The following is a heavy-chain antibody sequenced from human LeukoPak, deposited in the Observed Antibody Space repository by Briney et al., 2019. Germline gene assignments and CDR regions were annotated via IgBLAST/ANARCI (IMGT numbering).Heavy chain of an antibody. CDR1: GFTFSTYE. D-gene: IGHD2-8*01. CDR2: ISASGNGRTI. J-gene: IGHJ4*02. CDR3: ERDPERGVYFEY. Sequence: GGSLRLSCAASGFTFSTYEMTWVRQAPGKGLEWVSYISASGNGRTIYYADSVKGRFTISRDNAKNSLYLQMNSLGAEDTAVYYCERDPERGVYFEYWGQGALVTVSS. V-gene: IGHV3-48*03.